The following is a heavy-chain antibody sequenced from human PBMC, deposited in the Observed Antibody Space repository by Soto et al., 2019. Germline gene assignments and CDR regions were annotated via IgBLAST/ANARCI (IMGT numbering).Heavy chain of an antibody. V-gene: IGHV1-24*01. CDR2: FDPEDGET. Sequence: ASVKVSFKVSGYTLTELSMHWVRQAPGKGLEWMGGFDPEDGETIYAQKFQGRVTMTEDTSTDTAYMELSSLRSEDTAVYYCATGLFGVVIRELVFDYWGQGTLVTVPQ. J-gene: IGHJ4*02. D-gene: IGHD3-3*01. CDR3: ATGLFGVVIRELVFDY. CDR1: GYTLTELS.